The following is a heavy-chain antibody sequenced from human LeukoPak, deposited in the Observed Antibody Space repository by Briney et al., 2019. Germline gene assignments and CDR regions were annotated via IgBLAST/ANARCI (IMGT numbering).Heavy chain of an antibody. CDR3: ARDSLSVATNWFNP. Sequence: GSLRLSCAASGFTFSSYSMNWVRQAPGKGLEWVSSISSSSSYIYYADSVKGRFTISRDNAKNSLYLQMNSLRAEDTAVYYCARDSLSVATNWFNPWGQGTLVTVSS. CDR2: ISSSSSYI. V-gene: IGHV3-21*01. CDR1: GFTFSSYS. J-gene: IGHJ5*02. D-gene: IGHD6-19*01.